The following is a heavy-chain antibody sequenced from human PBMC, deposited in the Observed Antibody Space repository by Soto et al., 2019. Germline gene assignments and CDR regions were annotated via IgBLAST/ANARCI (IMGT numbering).Heavy chain of an antibody. CDR2: IYYSGST. V-gene: IGHV4-30-4*01. D-gene: IGHD4-17*01. J-gene: IGHJ6*02. CDR3: ASHDYAHDGIDV. CDR1: GGSISSGDYY. Sequence: SETLSLTCTVSGGSISSGDYYWSWIRQPPGKGLEWIGYIYYSGSTYYNPSLKSRVTISVDTSKNQFSPKLSSVTAADTAVYYCASHDYAHDGIDVWGQGTTVTVSS.